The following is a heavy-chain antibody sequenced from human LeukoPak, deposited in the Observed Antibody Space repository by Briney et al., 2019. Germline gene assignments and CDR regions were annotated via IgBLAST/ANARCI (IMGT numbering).Heavy chain of an antibody. V-gene: IGHV3-53*01. CDR1: GTRVSDNY. J-gene: IGHJ4*02. Sequence: GGSLRLSCEASGTRVSDNYMYWVRQAPGKGLEWVSLIHSGGSTYYADSVKGRFTISRDNSKNTLYLEMSSLRVDDAAIYYCARSVWGSYHFDYWGQGTRVTVSS. CDR3: ARSVWGSYHFDY. CDR2: IHSGGST. D-gene: IGHD3-16*01.